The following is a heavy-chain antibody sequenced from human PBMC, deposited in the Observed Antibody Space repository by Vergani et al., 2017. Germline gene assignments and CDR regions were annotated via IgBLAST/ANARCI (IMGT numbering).Heavy chain of an antibody. V-gene: IGHV4-39*01. CDR3: ARRGYSYGSPFDY. CDR2: FYYSGST. CDR1: GGSIRSRSYY. D-gene: IGHD5-18*01. J-gene: IGHJ4*02. Sequence: QLQLQESGPGLVKPSETLSLTCTVSGGSIRSRSYYWGWIRQSPGKGLKWIGSFYYSGSTYYNPSLKSRVTISVDTSKNQFSLKLTSVTAADTAVYYCARRGYSYGSPFDYWGQGILVTVSS.